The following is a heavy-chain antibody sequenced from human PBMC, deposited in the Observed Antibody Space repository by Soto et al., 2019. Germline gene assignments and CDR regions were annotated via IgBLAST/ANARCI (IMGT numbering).Heavy chain of an antibody. D-gene: IGHD3-22*01. CDR3: ARAYDSSGYYYNWFDP. V-gene: IGHV3-30-3*01. CDR1: GFTFSSYA. Sequence: PGGSLRLSCAASGFTFSSYAMHWVRQAPGKGLEWVAVISYDGSNKYYADSVKGRFTISRDNSMNTLYLQMNSLRAEDKAVYYFARAYDSSGYYYNWFDPSDKRTLVTVSS. J-gene: IGHJ5*02. CDR2: ISYDGSNK.